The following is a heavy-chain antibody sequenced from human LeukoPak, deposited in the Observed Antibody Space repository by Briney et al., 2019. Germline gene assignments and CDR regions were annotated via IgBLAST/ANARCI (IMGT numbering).Heavy chain of an antibody. D-gene: IGHD3-3*01. Sequence: ASVKVSCKASGYTFTSYGISWVRQAPGQGLEWMGWISAYNGNTNYAQKFQGRVTKTTDTSTSTAYVEWRSLRSNETAVYYCARDGSATYDFWSGSYPEWADYYYFYMDVWGKGTTVTVS. CDR1: GYTFTSYG. J-gene: IGHJ6*03. CDR2: ISAYNGNT. CDR3: ARDGSATYDFWSGSYPEWADYYYFYMDV. V-gene: IGHV1-18*01.